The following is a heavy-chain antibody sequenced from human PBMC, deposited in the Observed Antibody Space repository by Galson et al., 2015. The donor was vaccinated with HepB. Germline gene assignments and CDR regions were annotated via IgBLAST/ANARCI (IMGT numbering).Heavy chain of an antibody. J-gene: IGHJ3*01. CDR3: ARHLYGDYASF. CDR2: IYYSGST. CDR1: GGAISSSSHY. Sequence: GGAISSSSHYWGWNCQLPGKGLECIGSIYYSGSTYYNPSLKRRITITVDTSKNQFHLKLSSVTAADTAVYYRARHLYGDYASFWGQGTMVTVSS. V-gene: IGHV4-39*01. D-gene: IGHD4-17*01.